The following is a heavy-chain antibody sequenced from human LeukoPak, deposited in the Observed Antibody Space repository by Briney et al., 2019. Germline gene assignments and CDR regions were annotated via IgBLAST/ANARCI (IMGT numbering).Heavy chain of an antibody. CDR1: GRLYRGYY. J-gene: IGHJ4*02. D-gene: IGHD1-26*01. CDR2: NNHSGST. V-gene: IGHV4-34*01. Sequence: ADPVSLPCGLWGRLYRGYYWSWLRQPTGKGLEWIGENNHSGSTNYHPSLKSQVTLPLDQSKNRFTLKLSSVAAADTDVYYCARGLIVGAPDYWGQGTLVTVSS. CDR3: ARGLIVGAPDY.